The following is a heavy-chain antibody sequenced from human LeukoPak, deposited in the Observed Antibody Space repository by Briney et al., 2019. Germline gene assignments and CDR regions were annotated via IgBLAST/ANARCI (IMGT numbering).Heavy chain of an antibody. Sequence: SETLSLTCTVSGGSISSSSYYWGWIRQPPGKGLEWIGSIYYSGSAYYKPSLKSRVTISVDTSKNQFSLKLSSVTAADTAVYYCARDTTLNRFDPWGQGTLVTVSS. J-gene: IGHJ5*02. CDR2: IYYSGSA. D-gene: IGHD4-17*01. V-gene: IGHV4-39*07. CDR1: GGSISSSSYY. CDR3: ARDTTLNRFDP.